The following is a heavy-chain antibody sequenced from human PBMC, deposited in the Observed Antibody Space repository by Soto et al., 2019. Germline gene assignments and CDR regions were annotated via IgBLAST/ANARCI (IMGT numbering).Heavy chain of an antibody. J-gene: IGHJ5*02. Sequence: PSETLSLTCTVSGGSISSGGYYWSWIRQHPGKGLEWIGYIYYSGSTYYNPSLKSRVTISVDTSKNQFSLKLSSVTAADTAVYYCARAIRDCSSTSCSNWFDPWGQGTLVTGSS. CDR2: IYYSGST. V-gene: IGHV4-31*03. CDR3: ARAIRDCSSTSCSNWFDP. D-gene: IGHD2-2*01. CDR1: GGSISSGGYY.